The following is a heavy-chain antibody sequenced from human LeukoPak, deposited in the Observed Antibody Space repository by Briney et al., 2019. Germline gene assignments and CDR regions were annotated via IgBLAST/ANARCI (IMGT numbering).Heavy chain of an antibody. J-gene: IGHJ4*02. CDR3: ATGGGGGPRVLAAHFDN. CDR1: GHTFTNYA. Sequence: ASVKVSCKASGHTFTNYAINWVRQAPGQGLEWIGWIDANTGNPTFAQGFMGRFVFSLDTSVSTAYLQIISLMAEDTAVYYCATGGGGGPRVLAAHFDNWGQGTLVSVSS. V-gene: IGHV7-4-1*02. D-gene: IGHD2-2*01. CDR2: IDANTGNP.